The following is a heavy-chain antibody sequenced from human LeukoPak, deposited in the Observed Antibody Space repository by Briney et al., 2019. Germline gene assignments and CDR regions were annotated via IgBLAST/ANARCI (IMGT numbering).Heavy chain of an antibody. CDR2: ISGSGGNT. J-gene: IGHJ4*02. CDR1: GFTFSSYA. Sequence: GGSLRLSCAASGFTFSSYAMSWVRQAPGKGLEWVSVISGSGGNTYYADSVKGRFTISRDNSKNTLYLQLNNLRADDTAVYYCAKSVVVITFRFDDWGQGALVTVSS. D-gene: IGHD2-15*01. CDR3: AKSVVVITFRFDD. V-gene: IGHV3-23*01.